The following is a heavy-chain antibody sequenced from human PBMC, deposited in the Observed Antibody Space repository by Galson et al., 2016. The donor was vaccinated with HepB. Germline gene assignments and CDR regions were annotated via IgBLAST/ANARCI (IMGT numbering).Heavy chain of an antibody. J-gene: IGHJ6*04. CDR3: ARGTASRPGYYYALDV. Sequence: SLRLSCATSGLIFSSFAMSWVRPAPGKGLEWVSTFSARVDKPYYANSARGRFTISSDNSKKTLYLQMNSLRAEDTAVYFCARGTASRPGYYYALDVWGKGTTVTVSS. V-gene: IGHV3-23*01. CDR2: FSARVDKP. CDR1: GLIFSSFA. D-gene: IGHD3-16*01.